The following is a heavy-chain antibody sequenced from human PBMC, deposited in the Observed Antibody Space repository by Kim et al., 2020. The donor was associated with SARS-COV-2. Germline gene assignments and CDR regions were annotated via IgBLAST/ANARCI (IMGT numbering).Heavy chain of an antibody. CDR1: GGSISSYY. Sequence: SETLSLTCTVSGGSISSYYWSWIRQPPGKGLEWIGYIYYSGSTNYNPSLKSRVTISVDTSKNQFSLKLSSVTAADTAVYYCARLDGSGSYDRYYFDYWGQGTLVTVSS. CDR3: ARLDGSGSYDRYYFDY. V-gene: IGHV4-59*08. D-gene: IGHD3-10*01. CDR2: IYYSGST. J-gene: IGHJ4*02.